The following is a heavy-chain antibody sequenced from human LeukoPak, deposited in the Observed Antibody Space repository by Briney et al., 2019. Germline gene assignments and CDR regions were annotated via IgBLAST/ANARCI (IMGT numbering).Heavy chain of an antibody. CDR1: GFTFSSYA. CDR2: ISGSGGST. Sequence: GGSLRLSCAASGFTFSSYAMSWVRQAPGKGLEWVSAISGSGGSTYYADSVKGRFTISRDNSKNTLYLQMNSLRAEDTAVYYCAKVLNYGSGSYTYFDYWGQGTLVTVSS. CDR3: AKVLNYGSGSYTYFDY. D-gene: IGHD3-10*01. J-gene: IGHJ4*02. V-gene: IGHV3-23*01.